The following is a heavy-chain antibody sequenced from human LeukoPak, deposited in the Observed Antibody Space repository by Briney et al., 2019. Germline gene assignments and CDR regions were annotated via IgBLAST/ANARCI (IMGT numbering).Heavy chain of an antibody. CDR1: GFTFSSYS. Sequence: PGGSLRLSCAASGFTFSSYSMNWVRQAPGKGLEWVSYISSSSSTIYYADSVKGRFTISRDNAKNSLYLQMNSLRAEDTAVYYCARDRYYGSSGPDYWGQGTLVTVSS. J-gene: IGHJ4*02. D-gene: IGHD3-22*01. CDR3: ARDRYYGSSGPDY. CDR2: ISSSSSTI. V-gene: IGHV3-48*01.